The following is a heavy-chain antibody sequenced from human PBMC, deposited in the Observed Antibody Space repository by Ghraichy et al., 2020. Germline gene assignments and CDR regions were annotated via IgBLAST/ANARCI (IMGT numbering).Heavy chain of an antibody. Sequence: GGSLRLSCAACGFTFDDYTMHWVRQRPGKRLEWVSLISWDGDDTDFSDSVKGRFTISRDNSKKSMYLQMNNLRTEDTALYYCAKDRGSGDNYFDFWGQGTLVTVSS. V-gene: IGHV3-43*01. CDR3: AKDRGSGDNYFDF. CDR1: GFTFDDYT. J-gene: IGHJ4*02. D-gene: IGHD3-10*01. CDR2: ISWDGDDT.